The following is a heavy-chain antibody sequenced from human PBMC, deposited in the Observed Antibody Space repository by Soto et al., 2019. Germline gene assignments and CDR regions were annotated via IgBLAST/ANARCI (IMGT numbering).Heavy chain of an antibody. J-gene: IGHJ5*02. V-gene: IGHV4-31*03. D-gene: IGHD3-22*01. CDR1: GGSISSGGYY. CDR2: IYYSGST. Sequence: KASETLSLTCTVSGGSISSGGYYWSWIRQHPGKGLEWIGYIYYSGSTYYNPSLKSRVTISVDTSKNQFSLKLSPVTAADTAVYYCASSYYYDSSGYYYSNWFDPWGQGTLVTVSS. CDR3: ASSYYYDSSGYYYSNWFDP.